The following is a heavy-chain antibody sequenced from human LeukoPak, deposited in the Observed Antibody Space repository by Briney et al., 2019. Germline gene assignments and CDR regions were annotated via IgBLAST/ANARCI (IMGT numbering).Heavy chain of an antibody. CDR2: ISGSGGRA. CDR3: AKEQNSKGYFDY. Sequence: PGGSLRLSCAASGFTFSSYAMSWVRQAPGKGLEWVSAISGSGGRAYYADSVKGRFTISRDNSKNTLHLQMNSLRAEDTAVYYCAKEQNSKGYFDYWGQGTLVTVSS. D-gene: IGHD4-23*01. CDR1: GFTFSSYA. J-gene: IGHJ4*02. V-gene: IGHV3-23*01.